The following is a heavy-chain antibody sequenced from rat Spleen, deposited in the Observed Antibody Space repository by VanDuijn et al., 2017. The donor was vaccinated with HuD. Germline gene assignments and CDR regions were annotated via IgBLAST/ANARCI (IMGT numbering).Heavy chain of an antibody. CDR2: IIYDGTRT. J-gene: IGHJ4*01. D-gene: IGHD1-12*03. V-gene: IGHV5S10*01. Sequence: EVQLVESGGGLLQPGRSLKLSCAASGFTFSDYNMAWVRQAPKKGLEWVATIIYDGTRTYYRDSVKGRFTISRDNAKSSLYLQMNSLKSEDTATYYCARLDGYYHYVMDAWGQGASVTVSS. CDR3: ARLDGYYHYVMDA. CDR1: GFTFSDYN.